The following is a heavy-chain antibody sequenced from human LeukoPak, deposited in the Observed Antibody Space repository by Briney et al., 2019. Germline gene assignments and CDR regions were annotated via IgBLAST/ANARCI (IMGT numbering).Heavy chain of an antibody. CDR2: MNPNGGNT. CDR3: ARVREEQLVLGDY. CDR1: GYTFTSYD. Sequence: ASVKVSCKASGYTFTSYDINWVRQATGQGLEWMGWMNPNGGNTGYAQKFQGRVTMTRNTSISTAYMELSSLRSEDTAVYYCARVREEQLVLGDYWGQGTLVTVSS. V-gene: IGHV1-8*01. J-gene: IGHJ4*02. D-gene: IGHD6-6*01.